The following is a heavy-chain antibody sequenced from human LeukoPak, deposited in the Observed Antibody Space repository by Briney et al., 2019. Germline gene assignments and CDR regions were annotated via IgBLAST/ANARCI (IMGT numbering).Heavy chain of an antibody. Sequence: ASVTVSCKASGYTFTSYGINWVRQGTGQGLEWMGWMNPNSGNTGYAQKFQGRVTMTRNTYISTAYMELTSLRSEDTAVYYCARVPYYDYVWGSYRPKYYFDYWGQGTLVTVSS. J-gene: IGHJ4*02. V-gene: IGHV1-8*01. CDR3: ARVPYYDYVWGSYRPKYYFDY. D-gene: IGHD3-16*02. CDR1: GYTFTSYG. CDR2: MNPNSGNT.